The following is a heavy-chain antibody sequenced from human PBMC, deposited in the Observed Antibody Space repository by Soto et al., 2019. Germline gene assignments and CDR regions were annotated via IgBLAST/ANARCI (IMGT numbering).Heavy chain of an antibody. Sequence: PSETLSLTCSVFGASFRNYYWGCIRQSPGKGLEWIGYVYHSGSTNYNPSLKSRLTISLDTSKKQFSLKLTSLTAADTGVYFCARGGTNWSLDYWGQGAPVTVSS. CDR3: ARGGTNWSLDY. CDR1: GASFRNYY. CDR2: VYHSGST. D-gene: IGHD1-1*01. J-gene: IGHJ4*02. V-gene: IGHV4-59*01.